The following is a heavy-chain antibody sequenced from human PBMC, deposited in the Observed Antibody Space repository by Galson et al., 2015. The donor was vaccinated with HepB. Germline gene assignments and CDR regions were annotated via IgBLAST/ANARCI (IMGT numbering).Heavy chain of an antibody. V-gene: IGHV4-34*01. CDR3: ARKGRGSSGYY. D-gene: IGHD6-19*01. CDR1: GGSFSGYY. Sequence: ETLSLTCAVYGGSFSGYYWSWIRQPPGKGLEWIGEINHSGSTNYNPSLKSRVTISVDTSKNQFSLKLSSVTAADTAVYYCARKGRGSSGYYWGQGTLVTVSS. CDR2: INHSGST. J-gene: IGHJ4*02.